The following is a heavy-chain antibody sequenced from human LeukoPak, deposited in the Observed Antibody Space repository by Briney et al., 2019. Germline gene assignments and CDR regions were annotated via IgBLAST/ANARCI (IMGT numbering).Heavy chain of an antibody. CDR3: ASDYSNYGSYFDY. CDR2: ISYDGSNK. D-gene: IGHD4-4*01. CDR1: GFTFSSYG. V-gene: IGHV3-30*03. Sequence: GRSLRLSCAASGFTFSSYGMHWVRQAPGKGLEWVAVISYDGSNKYYADSVKGRFTIFRDNSKNTLYLQMNSLRAEDTAVYYCASDYSNYGSYFDYWGQGTLVTVSS. J-gene: IGHJ4*02.